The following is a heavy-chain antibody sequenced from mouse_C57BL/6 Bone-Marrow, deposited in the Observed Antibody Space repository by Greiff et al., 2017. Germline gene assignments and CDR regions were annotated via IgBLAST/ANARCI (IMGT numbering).Heavy chain of an antibody. V-gene: IGHV5-9*04. CDR2: ISGGGGNT. D-gene: IGHD2-3*01. J-gene: IGHJ3*01. Sequence: EVQLVESGGGLVKPGGSLKLSCAASGFTFSSYTMSWVRQTPVKRLEWVATISGGGGNTYYPDSVKGRFTIARDNAKNTLYLQMSSLRSEDTAVYYCASDGYHFAYWGRGTLVTVSA. CDR3: ASDGYHFAY. CDR1: GFTFSSYT.